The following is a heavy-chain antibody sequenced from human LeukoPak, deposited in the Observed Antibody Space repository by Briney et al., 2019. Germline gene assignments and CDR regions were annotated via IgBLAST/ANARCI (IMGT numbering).Heavy chain of an antibody. J-gene: IGHJ4*02. CDR3: ARGPLYSSSWYGVDY. V-gene: IGHV3-33*01. CDR1: GFTFSSYG. Sequence: PGRSLRLSCAASGFTFSSYGMHWVRQAPGKGLEWVAVIWYDGGDKYYADSVKGRFTISRDNSKNTLYLQMNSLRAEDTAVYYCARGPLYSSSWYGVDYWGQGTLVTVSS. CDR2: IWYDGGDK. D-gene: IGHD6-13*01.